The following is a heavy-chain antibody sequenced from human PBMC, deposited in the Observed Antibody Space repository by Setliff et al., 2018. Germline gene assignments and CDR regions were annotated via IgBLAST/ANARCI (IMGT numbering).Heavy chain of an antibody. V-gene: IGHV1-3*04. Sequence: ASVKVSCKASGYTFSANAIHWVRQAPGQRLEWMGFIYTNNGNTKYSKNFQDRVAITRDTSASTAYMELSSLTSEDTAVYFCARGSRGFDYWGQGALVTVSS. CDR1: GYTFSANA. CDR3: ARGSRGFDY. J-gene: IGHJ4*02. CDR2: IYTNNGNT.